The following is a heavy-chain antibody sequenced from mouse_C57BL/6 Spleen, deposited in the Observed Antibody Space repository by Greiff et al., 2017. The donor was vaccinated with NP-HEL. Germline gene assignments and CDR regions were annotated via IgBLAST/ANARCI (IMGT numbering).Heavy chain of an antibody. V-gene: IGHV3-6*01. CDR3: ASGTLAY. Sequence: EVKLQESGPGLVKPSQSLSLTCSVTGYSITSGYYWNWIRQFPGNKLEWMGYISYDGSNNYNPSLKNRISITRDTSKNQFFLKLNSVTTEDTATYYCASGTLAYWGQGTLVTVSA. J-gene: IGHJ3*01. CDR2: ISYDGSN. CDR1: GYSITSGYY. D-gene: IGHD3-3*01.